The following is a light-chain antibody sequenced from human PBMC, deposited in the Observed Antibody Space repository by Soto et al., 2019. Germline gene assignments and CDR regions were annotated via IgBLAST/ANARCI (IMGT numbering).Light chain of an antibody. V-gene: IGKV3-15*01. CDR1: QSVRSN. CDR3: QQYDNWPRT. Sequence: EIVMTQSPATLSVSPGERATLSCRASQSVRSNLAWYQQKPGQAPRLLIYGISTRATGIPARFSGSGSGTEFTLSFSSLQSEDFAVYYCQQYDNWPRTFGHGTKVDIK. J-gene: IGKJ1*01. CDR2: GIS.